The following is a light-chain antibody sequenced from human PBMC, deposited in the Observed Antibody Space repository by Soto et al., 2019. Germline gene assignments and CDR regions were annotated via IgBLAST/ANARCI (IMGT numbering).Light chain of an antibody. Sequence: QSVLTQPRSVSGSPGQSVTISCTGTSSDVGGYNFVSWYQQHPDKAPKLMIYDVNKRPSGVPDRFSGSKSGNTASLTIFGLQAEDEADYYCCSYAGSFTFVLFGGGTKVTVL. V-gene: IGLV2-11*01. J-gene: IGLJ2*01. CDR2: DVN. CDR3: CSYAGSFTFVL. CDR1: SSDVGGYNF.